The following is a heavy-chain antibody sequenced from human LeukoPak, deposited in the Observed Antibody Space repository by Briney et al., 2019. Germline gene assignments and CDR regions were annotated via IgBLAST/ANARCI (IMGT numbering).Heavy chain of an antibody. V-gene: IGHV3-74*01. CDR1: GFTFSSYW. J-gene: IGHJ4*02. CDR2: INTDGSST. CDR3: ARETESMVRGVIVYFDY. D-gene: IGHD3-10*01. Sequence: PGGSLRLSCAASGFTFSSYWMHWVRQAPGKGLVWVSRINTDGSSTSYADSVKGRFTISRDNAKNTLYLQMNSLRAEDTAVYYCARETESMVRGVIVYFDYWGQGTLVTVSS.